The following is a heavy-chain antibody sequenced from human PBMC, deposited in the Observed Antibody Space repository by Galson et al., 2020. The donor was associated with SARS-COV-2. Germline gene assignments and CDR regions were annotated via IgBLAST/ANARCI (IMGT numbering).Heavy chain of an antibody. CDR1: GFTFSSYW. V-gene: IGHV3-74*01. D-gene: IGHD6-19*01. Sequence: GGSLRLSCAVSGFTFSSYWMHWVRQAPGKGLVWVSRINDDGSPTSYADSVKGRFTISRDNAKNTLFLQMNSLRAEDTAVYYCARGAAVAPFDYWGQGTLVTVSS. J-gene: IGHJ4*02. CDR3: ARGAAVAPFDY. CDR2: INDDGSPT.